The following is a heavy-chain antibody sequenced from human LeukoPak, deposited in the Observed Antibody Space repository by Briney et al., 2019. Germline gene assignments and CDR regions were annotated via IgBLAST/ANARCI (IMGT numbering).Heavy chain of an antibody. CDR1: GFTFTISA. V-gene: IGHV1-58*01. CDR3: AAIYYDILTGLGAFDI. J-gene: IGHJ3*02. D-gene: IGHD3-9*01. CDR2: IVVGSGNT. Sequence: SVKLSFKASGFTFTISAVQRVRQARGQRLEWIGWIVVGSGNTNYAQKFQERVTITRDMSTSTAYMELSSLRSEDTAVYYCAAIYYDILTGLGAFDIWGQGTMVTVSS.